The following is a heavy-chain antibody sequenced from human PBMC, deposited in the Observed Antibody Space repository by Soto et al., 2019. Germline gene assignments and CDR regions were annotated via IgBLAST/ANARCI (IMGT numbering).Heavy chain of an antibody. CDR3: ARDALYYDILTGYYPNYMDV. J-gene: IGHJ6*03. D-gene: IGHD3-9*01. CDR1: GFTFSSYS. CDR2: ISSSSSYI. V-gene: IGHV3-21*01. Sequence: EVQLVESGGGLVKPGGSLRLSCAASGFTFSSYSMNWVRQAPGKGLEWVSSISSSSSYIYNADSGKGRFTMSRDNAKNSLYLQMNSLRAEDTAVYYCARDALYYDILTGYYPNYMDVWGKGTTVTVSS.